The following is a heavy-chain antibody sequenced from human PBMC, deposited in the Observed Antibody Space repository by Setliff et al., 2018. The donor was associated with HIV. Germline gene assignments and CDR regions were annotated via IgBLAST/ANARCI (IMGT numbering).Heavy chain of an antibody. V-gene: IGHV3-48*01. Sequence: LRLSCTASGFTFSSYSMNWVRQAPGRGLEWVSYISGDSNIIDYADSVKGRFTISRDNAKNSLYLQMNSLRAEDTAVYYCARDLHWAFDYWGQGTLGTAPQ. CDR3: ARDLHWAFDY. CDR2: ISGDSNII. CDR1: GFTFSSYS. J-gene: IGHJ4*02. D-gene: IGHD7-27*01.